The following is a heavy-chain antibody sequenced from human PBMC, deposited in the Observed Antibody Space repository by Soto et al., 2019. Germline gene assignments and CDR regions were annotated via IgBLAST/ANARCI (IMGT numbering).Heavy chain of an antibody. CDR2: IIPALGTT. D-gene: IGHD4-17*01. CDR1: GGPFSSDT. CDR3: ARPDFGDYWYFDL. J-gene: IGHJ2*01. Sequence: QDQLVQSGAEVKKPGSSVKVSCKAFGGPFSSDTFSWVRQAPGQGLEWMGRIIPALGTTTYAQKFQGRVTITADESVTTVYMELNSLRTEDTAVYYCARPDFGDYWYFDLWGRGTPVTVSS. V-gene: IGHV1-69*08.